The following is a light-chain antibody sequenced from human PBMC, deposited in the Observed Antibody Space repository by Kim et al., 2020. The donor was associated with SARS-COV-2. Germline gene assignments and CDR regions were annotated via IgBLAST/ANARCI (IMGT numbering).Light chain of an antibody. V-gene: IGLV3-1*01. CDR2: QHS. CDR1: RLGEKD. CDR3: QAWSIIPHYF. Sequence: SYELTQPPSVSVSPGRTATVTCSGDRLGEKDVCWYQQKAGQSPVLVMFQHSKRPSGIPARFSVSTFGYTATLTISGFQPLVEGDYFCQAWSIIPHYFFGT. J-gene: IGLJ1*01.